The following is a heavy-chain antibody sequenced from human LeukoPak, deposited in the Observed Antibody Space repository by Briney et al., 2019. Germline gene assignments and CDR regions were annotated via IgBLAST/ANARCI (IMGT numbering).Heavy chain of an antibody. CDR3: ARGREIQLWLLPLRTLNWFDP. CDR1: GGSISSGSYY. V-gene: IGHV4-61*02. D-gene: IGHD5-18*01. J-gene: IGHJ5*02. Sequence: PSETLSLTCTVSGGSISSGSYYWSWIRQPAGKGLEWIGRIYTSGSTNYNPSLKSRVTISVDTSKNQFSLKLSSVTAADTAVYYCARGREIQLWLLPLRTLNWFDPWGQGTLVTVSS. CDR2: IYTSGST.